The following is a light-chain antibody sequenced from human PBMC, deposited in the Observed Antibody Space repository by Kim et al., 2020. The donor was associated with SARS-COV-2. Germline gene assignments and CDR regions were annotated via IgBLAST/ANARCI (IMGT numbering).Light chain of an antibody. Sequence: SELTQDPAVSVALGQTVRITCQGDSLRNYYASWYQHKPGQAPVVVIYGKNNRPSGIPDRFSGSSSGNTTSLTITGAQAEDEADYYCNSRDNSGNHWVFGGGTQLTVL. CDR1: SLRNYY. J-gene: IGLJ3*02. V-gene: IGLV3-19*01. CDR3: NSRDNSGNHWV. CDR2: GKN.